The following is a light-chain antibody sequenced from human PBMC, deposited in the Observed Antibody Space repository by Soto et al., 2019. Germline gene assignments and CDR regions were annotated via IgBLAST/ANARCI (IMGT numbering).Light chain of an antibody. CDR3: QQYNNWPYT. CDR2: GAS. J-gene: IGKJ2*01. Sequence: EIVLTQSPGTLSLYPGERATLSCRTSQSVSSNYLAWYQQKPGQAPRLLIYGASNRATGIPARFSGSGSGTEFTLTINSLQSEDYAVYFCQQYNNWPYTLGQGTKVDI. CDR1: QSVSSN. V-gene: IGKV3D-15*01.